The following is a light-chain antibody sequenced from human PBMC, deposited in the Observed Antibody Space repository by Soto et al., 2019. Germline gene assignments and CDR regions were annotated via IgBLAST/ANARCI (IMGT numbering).Light chain of an antibody. J-gene: IGKJ5*01. CDR3: MQALQTPVT. Sequence: DIVMTQSPRSLPVTPGEPASISCRSIQSLLHSTGYNYLAWYLQKPGQSPQLLIYLGSNRASGVPDRFSGSGSGTDFTLNISRVVAEDVGIYYCMQALQTPVTFGQGTRLEIK. CDR1: QSLLHSTGYNY. CDR2: LGS. V-gene: IGKV2-28*01.